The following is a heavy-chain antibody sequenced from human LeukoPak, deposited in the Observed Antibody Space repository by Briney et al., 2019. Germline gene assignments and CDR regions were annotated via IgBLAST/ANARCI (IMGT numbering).Heavy chain of an antibody. CDR3: ATPNGFSYGFFDS. V-gene: IGHV4-39*01. J-gene: IGHJ4*02. CDR1: GGSVSSSRSY. Sequence: PSETLSLTCTVSGGSVSSSRSYWGWIRQSPVKGLEWIGSFYFSGSTYYNPSLKSRVSISLDTSKNQFSLKLTSVTAADTAVYYCATPNGFSYGFFDSWGQGILVTGSS. CDR2: FYFSGST. D-gene: IGHD5-18*01.